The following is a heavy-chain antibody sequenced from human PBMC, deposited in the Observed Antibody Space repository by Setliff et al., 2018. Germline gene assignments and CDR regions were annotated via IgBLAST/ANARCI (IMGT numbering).Heavy chain of an antibody. D-gene: IGHD5-18*01. J-gene: IGHJ3*02. V-gene: IGHV1-18*01. CDR3: ARGGYSYGYDHGFDI. CDR2: ISAYNGNT. Sequence: ASVKVSCKASGYSFSDYGISWVRQAPGQGLEWMGWISAYNGNTKYAQKLQGRVTMATDMSTSTAYMELRSLRSDDTAVYYCARGGYSYGYDHGFDIWGQGTMVTVSS. CDR1: GYSFSDYG.